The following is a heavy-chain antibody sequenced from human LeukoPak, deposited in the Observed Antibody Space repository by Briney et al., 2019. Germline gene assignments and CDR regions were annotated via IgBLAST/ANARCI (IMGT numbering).Heavy chain of an antibody. CDR1: GYSFTTYW. CDR3: ARLDDYGAQGAFDI. D-gene: IGHD4-17*01. J-gene: IGHJ3*02. Sequence: GESLKISCKGSGYSFTTYWIAWVRQMPGKGLEWMGIIYPGDSDTRYSPSFQGQVTISADKSINTAYLQWSSLKASDTAMYYCARLDDYGAQGAFDIWGQGTMVTVSS. V-gene: IGHV5-51*01. CDR2: IYPGDSDT.